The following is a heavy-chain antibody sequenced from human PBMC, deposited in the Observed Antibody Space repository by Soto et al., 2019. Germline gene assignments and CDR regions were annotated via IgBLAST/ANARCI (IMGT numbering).Heavy chain of an antibody. CDR2: ISGSDGST. D-gene: IGHD1-26*01. Sequence: LRLSCAASEFTFTSYAMRWVRQAPGKGLEWVSGISGSDGSTYYADSVKGRFTISRDNSKNTLYLQMNSLRAEDTAVYYCASGLLVGSTTKIFLYRGQGTLVTV. V-gene: IGHV3-23*01. J-gene: IGHJ4*02. CDR1: EFTFTSYA. CDR3: ASGLLVGSTTKIFLY.